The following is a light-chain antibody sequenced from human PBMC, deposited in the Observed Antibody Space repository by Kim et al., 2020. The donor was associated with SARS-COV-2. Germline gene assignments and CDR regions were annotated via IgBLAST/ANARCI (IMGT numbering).Light chain of an antibody. Sequence: EIVLTQSPATLSLSPGERATLSCRASQSVSSYLAWYQQKPGQAPRLLIYDASKRATGIPARFSGSESGTDFTLTISSLEPEDVAVYYCQQRSNWPPGWTFGQGTKVDIK. CDR3: QQRSNWPPGWT. J-gene: IGKJ1*01. CDR2: DAS. V-gene: IGKV3-11*01. CDR1: QSVSSY.